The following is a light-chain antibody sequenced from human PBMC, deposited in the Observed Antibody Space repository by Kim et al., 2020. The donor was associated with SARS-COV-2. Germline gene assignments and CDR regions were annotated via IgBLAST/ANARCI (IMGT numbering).Light chain of an antibody. V-gene: IGLV2-14*03. CDR1: SSDIGISYD. CDR2: DVR. CDR3: ASYTSTYTWV. J-gene: IGLJ3*02. Sequence: GQSITISCTGTSSDIGISYDVSWYQQHPGKAPKLMIYDVRKRPSGVSDRFSGSKSGNTASLTISGLQAEDEADYYCASYTSTYTWVFGGGTQLTVL.